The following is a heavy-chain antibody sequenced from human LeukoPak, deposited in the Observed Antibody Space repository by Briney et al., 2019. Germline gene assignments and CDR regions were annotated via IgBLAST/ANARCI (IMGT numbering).Heavy chain of an antibody. CDR3: ARGVDLPFKTGYCSGGSCYWGFDY. D-gene: IGHD2-15*01. Sequence: GGSLRLPCAASGFTFSSYSMNWVRQAPGKGLEWVSSISSSSSYIYYADSVKGRFTISRDNAKNSLYLQMNSLRAEDTAVYYCARGVDLPFKTGYCSGGSCYWGFDYWGQGTLVTVSS. CDR1: GFTFSSYS. V-gene: IGHV3-21*01. J-gene: IGHJ4*02. CDR2: ISSSSSYI.